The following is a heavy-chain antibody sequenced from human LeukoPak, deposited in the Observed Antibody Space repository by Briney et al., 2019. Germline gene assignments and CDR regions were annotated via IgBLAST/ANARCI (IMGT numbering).Heavy chain of an antibody. CDR1: RFSFSNSW. V-gene: IGHV3-74*01. CDR3: AAEHDGFDI. J-gene: IGHJ3*02. CDR2: IKGDGGDT. Sequence: GGSLGLSCAASRFSFSNSWMHWVRQTPGKGLEWVSSIKGDGGDTTYADSVKGRFTISRDNAKNTLYLQMNSLRADDTAVYYCAAEHDGFDIWGQGTMVTVSS.